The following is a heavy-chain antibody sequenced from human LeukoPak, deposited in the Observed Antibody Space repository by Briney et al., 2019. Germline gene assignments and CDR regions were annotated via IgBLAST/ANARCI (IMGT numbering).Heavy chain of an antibody. V-gene: IGHV3-7*01. CDR3: ARDRGYFTFDY. D-gene: IGHD3-10*01. CDR1: AFTFSNYW. CDR2: IKEDGSEI. J-gene: IGHJ4*02. Sequence: GESLRLSCAASAFTFSNYWMSWVRQAPGKGLEWVANIKEDGSEINYVDSVKGRFTISRDNAKNSLYLQMNSLRVDDTAVYYCARDRGYFTFDYWGQGTLVTVSS.